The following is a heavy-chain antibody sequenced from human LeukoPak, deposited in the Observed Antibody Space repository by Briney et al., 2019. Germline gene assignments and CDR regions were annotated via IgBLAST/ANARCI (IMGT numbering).Heavy chain of an antibody. D-gene: IGHD6-19*01. CDR3: TTVAGFAY. CDR1: GFNLSNAW. V-gene: IGHV3-15*01. J-gene: IGHJ4*02. Sequence: GGALRHSCGASGFNLSNAWMTWVRQAPGKGRERVGCIKSKTDGGTTDYAAPVKGRFTISRDDSKNTLYLQMNSLKTEGTAVYYCTTVAGFAYWGQGTLVTVSS. CDR2: IKSKTDGGTT.